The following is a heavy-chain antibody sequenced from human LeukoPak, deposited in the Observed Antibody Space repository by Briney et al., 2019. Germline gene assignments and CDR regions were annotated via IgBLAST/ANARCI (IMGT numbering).Heavy chain of an antibody. Sequence: SETLSLTCTVSGGSISGSSHYWGWLRQPPGKGLEWVGTIIYSGNTYYNPSLKSRVTISVDTSKNQSSLKLSSVTAADTAVYYCARGVTTYYYYYYMDVWGKGTTVTVSS. CDR3: ARGVTTYYYYYYMDV. CDR1: GGSISGSSHY. J-gene: IGHJ6*03. V-gene: IGHV4-39*07. D-gene: IGHD4-17*01. CDR2: IIYSGNT.